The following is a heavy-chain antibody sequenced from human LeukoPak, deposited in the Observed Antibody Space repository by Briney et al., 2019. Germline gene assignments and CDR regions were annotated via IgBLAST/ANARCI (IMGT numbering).Heavy chain of an antibody. Sequence: GGSLRLSCSASGFTFGAYAMSWVRQAPGEGLEWVGFVTSNADSGSYEYAVTVRGSFTISRDDSRTVAYLQMRSLRTEDTAVYYCFGYVSRNNYDMDVWGLGTTVAV. J-gene: IGHJ6*01. D-gene: IGHD6-13*01. CDR1: GFTFGAYA. CDR3: FGYVSRNNYDMDV. CDR2: VTSNADSGSY. V-gene: IGHV3-49*04.